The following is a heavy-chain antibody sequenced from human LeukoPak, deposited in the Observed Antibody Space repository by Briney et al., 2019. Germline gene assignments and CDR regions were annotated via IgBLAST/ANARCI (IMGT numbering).Heavy chain of an antibody. CDR2: IWYDGSNK. V-gene: IGHV3-33*06. D-gene: IGHD6-13*01. CDR1: GFTFSSYG. J-gene: IGHJ4*02. CDR3: AKAAAAAPRVFDY. Sequence: GGSLRLSCAASGFTFSSYGMHWVRQAPGKGLEWVAVIWYDGSNKYYADSVKGRFTISRDNSKNTLYLQMNSLRAEDTAVYYCAKAAAAAPRVFDYWGQGTLVTVSS.